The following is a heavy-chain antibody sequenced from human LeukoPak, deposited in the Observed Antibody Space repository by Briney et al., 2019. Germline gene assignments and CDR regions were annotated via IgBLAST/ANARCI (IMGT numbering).Heavy chain of an antibody. Sequence: ASVKVSCKASGYTFTSYGISWVRQAPGQGLEWMGWISAYNGNTNYAQKLQGRVTMTTDTSTSTAYMELRSLRSEDTAVYYCARAFGGGSSSWYGTTTFDYWGQGTLVTVS. CDR2: ISAYNGNT. CDR3: ARAFGGGSSSWYGTTTFDY. V-gene: IGHV1-18*01. CDR1: GYTFTSYG. J-gene: IGHJ4*02. D-gene: IGHD6-13*01.